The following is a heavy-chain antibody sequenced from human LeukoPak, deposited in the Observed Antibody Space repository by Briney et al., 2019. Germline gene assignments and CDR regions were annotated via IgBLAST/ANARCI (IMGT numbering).Heavy chain of an antibody. CDR3: ARTDYDILTGYHYWYFDL. CDR1: GFTFSDYY. CDR2: ISSSGSTI. Sequence: GGSLRLSCAPSGFTFSDYYMSWIRQAPGKGLEWVSYISSSGSTIYYADSVKGRFTISRDNAKNSLYLQMNSLRAEDTAVYYCARTDYDILTGYHYWYFDLWGRGTLVTVSS. D-gene: IGHD3-9*01. J-gene: IGHJ2*01. V-gene: IGHV3-11*01.